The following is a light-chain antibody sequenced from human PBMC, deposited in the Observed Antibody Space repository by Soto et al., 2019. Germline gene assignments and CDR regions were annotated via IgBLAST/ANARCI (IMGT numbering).Light chain of an antibody. V-gene: IGKV3-20*01. CDR1: QSVTNKY. CDR2: GSS. CDR3: QQYGSSPPYT. J-gene: IGKJ2*01. Sequence: EVVLTQSPGTLSLSPGERATLSCRASQSVTNKYLAWYQQKPGQAPGLLIFGSSDRATGIPDRSSGSGSGTDFTLTISRLEAEDFAVYYCQQYGSSPPYTFGQGTKLEIK.